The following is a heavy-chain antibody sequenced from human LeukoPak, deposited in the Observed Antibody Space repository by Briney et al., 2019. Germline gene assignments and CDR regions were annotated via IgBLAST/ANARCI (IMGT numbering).Heavy chain of an antibody. Sequence: PSETLSLTRTVSGGSISSYYWSWIRQPPGKGLEWIGYIYYSGSTNYNPSLKSRVTISVDTSKNQFSLKLSSVTAADTAVYYCASIRSTRNYFDYWGQGTLVTVSS. CDR1: GGSISSYY. D-gene: IGHD2-2*01. V-gene: IGHV4-59*01. CDR3: ASIRSTRNYFDY. CDR2: IYYSGST. J-gene: IGHJ4*02.